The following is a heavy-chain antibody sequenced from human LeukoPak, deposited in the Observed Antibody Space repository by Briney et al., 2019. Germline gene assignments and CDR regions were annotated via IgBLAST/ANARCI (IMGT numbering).Heavy chain of an antibody. CDR1: GGSISSYY. D-gene: IGHD3-22*01. V-gene: IGHV4-59*13. CDR3: ARQVMIALDY. Sequence: KPSETLSLTCTVSGGSISSYYWSWIRQPPGKGLEWIGYIYYSGSTNYNPSLKSRVTISVDTSKNQFSLKLSSVTAADTAVYYCARQVMIALDYWGQGTLVTVSS. CDR2: IYYSGST. J-gene: IGHJ4*02.